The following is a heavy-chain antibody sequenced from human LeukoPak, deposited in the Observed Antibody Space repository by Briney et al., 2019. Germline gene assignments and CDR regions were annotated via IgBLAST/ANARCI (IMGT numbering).Heavy chain of an antibody. V-gene: IGHV3-7*05. Sequence: GGSLRLSCAASGFTFSSYWMTWVRQAPGRGLEWLAHIKQDGSEKFYVDSVKGRFTISRDNAQNSLYLQMNSLRAEDTAVYYCAKGTYCGGDCFAFFGYWGQGTLVTVSS. CDR1: GFTFSSYW. CDR2: IKQDGSEK. J-gene: IGHJ4*02. CDR3: AKGTYCGGDCFAFFGY. D-gene: IGHD2-21*02.